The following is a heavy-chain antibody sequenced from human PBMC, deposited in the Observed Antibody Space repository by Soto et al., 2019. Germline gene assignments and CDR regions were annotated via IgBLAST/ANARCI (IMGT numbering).Heavy chain of an antibody. CDR3: ANCDSSGYYHTGEYYYYYGMDV. J-gene: IGHJ6*02. Sequence: GGSLRLSCAASGFTFSSHAMSWVRQAPGKGLEWVSAISGSGGSTYYADSVKGRFTISRDNSKNTLYLQMNSLRAEDTAVYYCANCDSSGYYHTGEYYYYYGMDVWGQGTTVTVSS. CDR1: GFTFSSHA. D-gene: IGHD3-22*01. CDR2: ISGSGGST. V-gene: IGHV3-23*01.